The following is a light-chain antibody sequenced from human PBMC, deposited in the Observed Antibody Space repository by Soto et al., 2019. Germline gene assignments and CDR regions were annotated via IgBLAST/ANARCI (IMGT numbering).Light chain of an antibody. V-gene: IGLV2-14*01. J-gene: IGLJ1*01. CDR2: EVS. CDR1: SSDFGAYKY. CDR3: SSYITSGTPYV. Sequence: QSDLTQPASVSGSPGQSITISCTGTSSDFGAYKYVSWYQQHPGKAPKLMILEVSNRPAGVSNRFSGSKSGNTASLTISGLQAEDEADYYCSSYITSGTPYVFGTGTKVTVL.